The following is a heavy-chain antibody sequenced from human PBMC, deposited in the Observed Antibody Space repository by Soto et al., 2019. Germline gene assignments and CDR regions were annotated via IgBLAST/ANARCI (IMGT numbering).Heavy chain of an antibody. D-gene: IGHD2-8*01. Sequence: LRLPCAASAFPVGSTYTARLRAAPGNGLEWGSVIYIGGSTYYEESVKSLITISRDKSKNALKQQRNIRRAENTAVYYWTRTDDAVWSFYGMDVWGQGTTVTVSS. CDR1: AFPVGSTY. CDR3: TRTDDAVWSFYGMDV. V-gene: IGHV3-53*01. CDR2: IYIGGST. J-gene: IGHJ6*02.